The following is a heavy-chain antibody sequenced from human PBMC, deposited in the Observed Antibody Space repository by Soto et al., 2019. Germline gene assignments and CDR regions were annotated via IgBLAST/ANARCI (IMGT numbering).Heavy chain of an antibody. J-gene: IGHJ4*02. Sequence: QVQLQESGPGLVKPWETLSLTCTVSSGSISSYYWSWIRQPPGKGLEWIGYIYYSGSTNYNPSLKSRVTISVDTSKNQLSLKLSSVTAADTAVYYCARRYGYYFDYWGQGTLVTVSS. V-gene: IGHV4-59*08. CDR1: SGSISSYY. D-gene: IGHD4-17*01. CDR3: ARRYGYYFDY. CDR2: IYYSGST.